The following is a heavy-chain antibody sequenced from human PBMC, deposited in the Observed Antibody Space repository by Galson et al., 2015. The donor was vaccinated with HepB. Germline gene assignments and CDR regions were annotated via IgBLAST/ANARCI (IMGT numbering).Heavy chain of an antibody. D-gene: IGHD2-15*01. CDR3: AKDLECSGGSCYQRHAFDV. CDR2: IIPSLGVA. Sequence: SVKVSCKASGGTFGNFAITWVRQAPGQGLEWMGGIIPSLGVANDAQRFQDRVTITADSTTNTAHIEMKNLRPEDTAIYYCAKDLECSGGSCYQRHAFDVWGQGTLLTVSS. CDR1: GGTFGNFA. V-gene: IGHV1-69*10. J-gene: IGHJ3*01.